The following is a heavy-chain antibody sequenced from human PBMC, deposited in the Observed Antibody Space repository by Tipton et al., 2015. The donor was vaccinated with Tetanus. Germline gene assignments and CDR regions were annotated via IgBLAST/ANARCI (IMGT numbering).Heavy chain of an antibody. CDR1: GGSISSGGYS. J-gene: IGHJ3*02. V-gene: IGHV4-30-2*01. CDR2: IYHSGST. CDR3: ATGWGHDAFDI. Sequence: LRLSCTVSGGSISSGGYSWSWIRQPPGKGLEWIGYIYHSGSTYYNPSLKSRVTISVDRSKNQFSRKLSSVTAADTAVYYCATGWGHDAFDIWGQGTMVTVSS. D-gene: IGHD2-21*02.